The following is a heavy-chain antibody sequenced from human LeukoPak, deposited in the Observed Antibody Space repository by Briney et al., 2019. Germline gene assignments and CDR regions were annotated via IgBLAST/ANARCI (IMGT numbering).Heavy chain of an antibody. CDR3: AREAGAGSDDAFDI. CDR2: IIPIFGTA. V-gene: IGHV1-69*01. J-gene: IGHJ3*02. D-gene: IGHD3-10*01. CDR1: GGTFSSYA. Sequence: SVKVSCKASGGTFSSYAISWVRQAPGQGLEWMGGIIPIFGTANYAQKFQGRVTITAGESTSTAYMELRSLRSEDTAVYYCAREAGAGSDDAFDIWGQGTTVTVSS.